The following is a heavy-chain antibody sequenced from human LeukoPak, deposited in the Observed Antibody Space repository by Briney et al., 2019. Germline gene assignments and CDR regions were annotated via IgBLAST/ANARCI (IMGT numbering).Heavy chain of an antibody. V-gene: IGHV1-2*02. CDR1: GYTFTGYY. Sequence: GASVKVSCKASGYTFTGYYMHWVRQAPGQGLEWMGWINPNSGGTNYAQKFQGRVTMTRDTSISTAYMELSRLRSDDTAVYYCARGRYYDSSGYYSLPDYWGQGTLVTVSS. J-gene: IGHJ4*02. CDR3: ARGRYYDSSGYYSLPDY. CDR2: INPNSGGT. D-gene: IGHD3-22*01.